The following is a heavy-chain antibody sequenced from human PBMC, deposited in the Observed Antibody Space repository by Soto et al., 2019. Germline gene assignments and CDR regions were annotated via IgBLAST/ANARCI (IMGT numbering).Heavy chain of an antibody. CDR3: ARHPYDATAAPLI. Sequence: SETLSLTCTVSGNSISRYYWSWVRQPPGKTLEWIGYISATGSTRYNPSLESRVTMSVDTSKNQFSLRLTSVTAADTAVYFCARHPYDATAAPLIGGQGALVTVSS. D-gene: IGHD2-21*02. J-gene: IGHJ4*02. V-gene: IGHV4-59*01. CDR1: GNSISRYY. CDR2: ISATGST.